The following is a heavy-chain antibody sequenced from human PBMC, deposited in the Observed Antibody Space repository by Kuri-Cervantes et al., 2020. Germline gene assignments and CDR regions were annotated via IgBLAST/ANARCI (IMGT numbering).Heavy chain of an antibody. V-gene: IGHV3-30*03. CDR2: ISYDGSNK. D-gene: IGHD3-10*01. CDR3: ARGMGRYGSGSYVFDY. CDR1: GFTFSSYG. Sequence: GGSLRLSCAASGFTFSSYGMHWVRQAPGKGLEWVAVISYDGSNKYYADSVKGRFTISRDNAKNSLYLQMNSLRAEDTAVYYCARGMGRYGSGSYVFDYWGQGTLVTVSS. J-gene: IGHJ4*02.